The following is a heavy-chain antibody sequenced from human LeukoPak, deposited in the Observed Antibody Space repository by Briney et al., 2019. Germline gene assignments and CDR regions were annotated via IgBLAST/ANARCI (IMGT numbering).Heavy chain of an antibody. CDR3: ARDARVAAEYYYDSSGVDY. Sequence: GGSLRLSCAASGFTFSSYSMNWVRQAPGKGLEWVSYISSSSSTIYYADSVKGRFTISRDNAKNSLYLQMNSLRAEDTAVYYCARDARVAAEYYYDSSGVDYWGQGTLVTVSS. CDR2: ISSSSSTI. CDR1: GFTFSSYS. D-gene: IGHD3-22*01. J-gene: IGHJ4*02. V-gene: IGHV3-48*04.